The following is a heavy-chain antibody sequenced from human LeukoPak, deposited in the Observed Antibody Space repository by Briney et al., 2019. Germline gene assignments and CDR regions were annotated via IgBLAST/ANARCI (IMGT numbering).Heavy chain of an antibody. CDR2: ICAYNGNT. Sequence: ASVNVSCKASGYTFISYGISWVRQAPGQGLEWMGWICAYNGNTNYAQKLQGRVTMTTDTSTSTAYMELRSLRSDDTAVYYCARGPRYCSSTSCYHSKTFDYWGQGTLVTVSS. CDR3: ARGPRYCSSTSCYHSKTFDY. D-gene: IGHD2-2*01. J-gene: IGHJ4*02. CDR1: GYTFISYG. V-gene: IGHV1-18*01.